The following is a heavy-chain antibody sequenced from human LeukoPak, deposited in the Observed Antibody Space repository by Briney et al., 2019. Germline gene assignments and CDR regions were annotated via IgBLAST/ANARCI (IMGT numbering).Heavy chain of an antibody. V-gene: IGHV1-46*03. CDR2: INPSGGRT. CDR3: ARRAHRRMYCSNQHCFGP. Sequence: ASVKVSCKASGYTFTSYYIYWMRQAHGHGLDWMGIINPSGGRTNYAHKFQGRVTMTRDMSTSTVYMELSSLRSEDKAVYYCARRAHRRMYCSNQHCFGPWGQGTLVTVSS. CDR1: GYTFTSYY. J-gene: IGHJ5*02. D-gene: IGHD2-2*01.